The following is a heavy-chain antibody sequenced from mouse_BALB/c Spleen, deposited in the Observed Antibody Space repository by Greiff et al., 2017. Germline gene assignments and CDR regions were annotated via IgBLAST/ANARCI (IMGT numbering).Heavy chain of an antibody. J-gene: IGHJ2*03. Sequence: EVQLVESGAELVRSGASVKLSCTASGFNIQDYYMHWVKQRPEQGLEWIGWIDPENGDTEYAPKFQGKATMTADTSSNTAYLQRSSLTSEDTAVYYCNAWGGNYYPLEDWGEGKRLT. CDR3: NAWGGNYYPLED. CDR1: GFNIQDYY. D-gene: IGHD2-1*01. V-gene: IGHV14-4*02. CDR2: IDPENGDT.